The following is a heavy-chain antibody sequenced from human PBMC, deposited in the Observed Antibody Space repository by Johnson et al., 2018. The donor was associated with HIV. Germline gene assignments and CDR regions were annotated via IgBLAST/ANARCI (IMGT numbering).Heavy chain of an antibody. Sequence: VQLVESGGGLVQPGRSLRLSCAASGFTFDDYAMHWVRQAPGKGLEWVSGISWNSGSIGYADSVKGRFTISRDNAKNSLYLQMNSLRAEDTALYYCANLFRGDWGFDAFDIWGQGTMVTVSS. CDR3: ANLFRGDWGFDAFDI. V-gene: IGHV3-9*01. D-gene: IGHD7-27*01. CDR2: ISWNSGSI. J-gene: IGHJ3*02. CDR1: GFTFDDYA.